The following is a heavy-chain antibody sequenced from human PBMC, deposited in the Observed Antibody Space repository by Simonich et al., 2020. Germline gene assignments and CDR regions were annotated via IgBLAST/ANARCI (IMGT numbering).Heavy chain of an antibody. CDR2: IFRILAIA. J-gene: IGHJ6*03. CDR3: ARGGLADRRIVYYYYMDV. V-gene: IGHV1-69*09. D-gene: IGHD2-15*01. CDR1: GGTLSSDA. Sequence: QVQLVQSGAEVKKPGSSVKVSCKASGGTLSSDAISWVRQAHGKGLEGLDCIFRILAIANYAQKVQGRVTVTADKSTSTAYMELSSLRSEDTAVYYCARGGLADRRIVYYYYMDVWGKGTTVTVSS.